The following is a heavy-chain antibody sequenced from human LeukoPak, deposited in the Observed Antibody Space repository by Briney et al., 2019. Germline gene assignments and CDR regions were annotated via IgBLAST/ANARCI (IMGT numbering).Heavy chain of an antibody. D-gene: IGHD3-10*01. J-gene: IGHJ6*02. Sequence: SETLSLTCTVSGGSISSSSYYWGWIRQPPGKGLEWIGSIYYSGSTYYNPALKSRVTISVDASKNQFSLKLSSVTAADTAVYYCARLGMVRGVIISYYYYGMDVWGQGTTVTVSS. CDR1: GGSISSSSYY. V-gene: IGHV4-39*01. CDR2: IYYSGST. CDR3: ARLGMVRGVIISYYYYGMDV.